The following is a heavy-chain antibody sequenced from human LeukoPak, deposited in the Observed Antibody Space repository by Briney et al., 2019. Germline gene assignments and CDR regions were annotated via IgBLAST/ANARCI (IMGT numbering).Heavy chain of an antibody. D-gene: IGHD3-3*01. CDR1: GFTFSSYW. V-gene: IGHV3-7*01. J-gene: IGHJ6*02. CDR3: AREHRGYDFWSGYSEYYYYGMDV. Sequence: GGSLRLSCAASGFTFSSYWMSWVRQAPGKGLEWVANIKQDGSEKYYVDSVKGRFTISRDNAKNSLYLQMNSLRAEDTAVYYRAREHRGYDFWSGYSEYYYYGMDVWGQGTTVTVSS. CDR2: IKQDGSEK.